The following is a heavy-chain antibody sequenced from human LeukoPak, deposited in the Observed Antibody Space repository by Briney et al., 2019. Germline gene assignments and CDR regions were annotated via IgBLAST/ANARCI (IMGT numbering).Heavy chain of an antibody. D-gene: IGHD1-26*01. V-gene: IGHV1-2*02. J-gene: IGHJ4*02. CDR2: INPNSGGT. Sequence: ASVKVSCKASGYTFTGYYMHWVRQAPGQGLEWMGWINPNSGGTNYAQKFQGRVTMTRDTSINTDYMELSRLRPDDTAVYYCAKEDSGSSIDYWGQGTLVTVSS. CDR1: GYTFTGYY. CDR3: AKEDSGSSIDY.